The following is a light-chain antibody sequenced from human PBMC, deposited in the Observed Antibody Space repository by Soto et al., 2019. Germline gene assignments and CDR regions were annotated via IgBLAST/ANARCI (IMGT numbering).Light chain of an antibody. CDR1: QSVSSN. Sequence: EIVMTQSPATLSASPGERATLSCTASQSVSSNLAWYHQKPGQPPRLLIYGASTRATGIPARFSGSESGTEYTLTISILESEDFAVYYCQEYNNWPPMNTFGQGDKLEIQ. CDR3: QEYNNWPPMNT. J-gene: IGKJ2*01. CDR2: GAS. V-gene: IGKV3-15*01.